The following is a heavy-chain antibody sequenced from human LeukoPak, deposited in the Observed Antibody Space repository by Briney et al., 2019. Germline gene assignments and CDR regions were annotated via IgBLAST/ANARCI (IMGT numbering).Heavy chain of an antibody. Sequence: SETLSLTCTVSGGSINGYYWSWIRQPPGKGLEWIGYIHSNGNTNYNPSLKSRVAISVDTSKNQFSLILTSVTAADTALYYCARYLPAGAGVRGFDYWGQGILVTVSS. J-gene: IGHJ4*02. CDR3: ARYLPAGAGVRGFDY. CDR2: IHSNGNT. V-gene: IGHV4-59*01. CDR1: GGSINGYY. D-gene: IGHD2-2*01.